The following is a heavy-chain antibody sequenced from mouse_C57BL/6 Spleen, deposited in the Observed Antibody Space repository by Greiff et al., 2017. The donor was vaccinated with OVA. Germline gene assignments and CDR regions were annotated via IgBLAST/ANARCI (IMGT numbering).Heavy chain of an antibody. CDR3: ARSTMITTTGHYYAMDY. CDR2: IDPNSGGT. Sequence: QVQLQQPGAELVKPGASVKLSCKASGYTFTSYWMHWVKQRPGRGLEWIGRIDPNSGGTKYNEKFKSKATLTVDKPSSTAYMQLSSLTSEDSAVYYCARSTMITTTGHYYAMDYWGQGTSVTVSS. J-gene: IGHJ4*01. CDR1: GYTFTSYW. V-gene: IGHV1-72*01. D-gene: IGHD2-4*01.